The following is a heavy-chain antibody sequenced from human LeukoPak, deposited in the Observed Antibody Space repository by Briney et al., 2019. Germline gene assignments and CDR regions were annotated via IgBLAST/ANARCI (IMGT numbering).Heavy chain of an antibody. CDR2: IWYDGSNT. CDR1: GFTFSSYG. D-gene: IGHD3-3*01. Sequence: GGSLRLSCAASGFTFSSYGMHWVRQAPGKGLEWVAIIWYDGSNTYYADSVKGRFTVSRDNSKNTLYLQMNSLRAEDTAVHYCARDGSFWRGYPYYFDYWGQGTLVPVSS. J-gene: IGHJ4*02. V-gene: IGHV3-33*01. CDR3: ARDGSFWRGYPYYFDY.